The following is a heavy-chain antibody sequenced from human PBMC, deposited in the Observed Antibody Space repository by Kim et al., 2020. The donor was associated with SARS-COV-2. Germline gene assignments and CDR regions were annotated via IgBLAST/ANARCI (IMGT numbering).Heavy chain of an antibody. CDR3: ARDTGEDIVVVPISNRLRD. V-gene: IGHV3-30-3*01. Sequence: GGSLRLSCAASGFIFSTYAIHWVRQAPGKGLEWVALISYDGSNKYYADSVKGRFTISRDNSKNTLYLQMNSLRAEDTAVYYCARDTGEDIVVVPISNRLRDWGQGTLVTVSS. CDR1: GFIFSTYA. J-gene: IGHJ4*02. D-gene: IGHD2-2*01. CDR2: ISYDGSNK.